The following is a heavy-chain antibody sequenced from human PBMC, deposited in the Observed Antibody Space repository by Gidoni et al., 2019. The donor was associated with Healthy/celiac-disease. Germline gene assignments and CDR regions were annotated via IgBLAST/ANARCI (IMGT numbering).Heavy chain of an antibody. CDR1: GFTFSSYG. D-gene: IGHD1-1*01. CDR2: ISYDGSNK. Sequence: QVQLVESGGGVVQPGRSLRLSCAASGFTFSSYGMHWVRQAPGKGLEWVAVISYDGSNKYYADSVKGRFTISRDNSKNTLYLQMNSLRAEDTAVYYCAKDYSDNWNDKWGSVYWGQGTLVTVSS. CDR3: AKDYSDNWNDKWGSVY. J-gene: IGHJ4*02. V-gene: IGHV3-30*18.